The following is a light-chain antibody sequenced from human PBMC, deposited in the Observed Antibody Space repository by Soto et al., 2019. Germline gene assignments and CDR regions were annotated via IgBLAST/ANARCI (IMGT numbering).Light chain of an antibody. Sequence: QSVLTQPASVSGSPGQSITISCTGISSDVGSYNLVSWYQQHPGKAPKLMISDVSKRPSGVSDRFSGSKSGNTASLTISGLQAEDEADYFCCSYAGTSTPYVFGTGTKVTVL. CDR2: DVS. CDR3: CSYAGTSTPYV. V-gene: IGLV2-23*02. CDR1: SSDVGSYNL. J-gene: IGLJ1*01.